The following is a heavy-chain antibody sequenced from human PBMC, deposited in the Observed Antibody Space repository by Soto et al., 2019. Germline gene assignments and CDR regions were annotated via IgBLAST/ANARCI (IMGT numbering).Heavy chain of an antibody. D-gene: IGHD3-10*01. Sequence: SETLSLTCTVSGDSFSSPYYCWGWMRQAPGKGPQWLGTVYYNGDTYHDPSLESRVSISVDTSKSQFSLKLRSVTAADTAVYYCARLTHHSSGSYPDDWGQGSLVTVSS. V-gene: IGHV4-39*01. CDR1: GDSFSSPYYC. J-gene: IGHJ4*02. CDR3: ARLTHHSSGSYPDD. CDR2: VYYNGDT.